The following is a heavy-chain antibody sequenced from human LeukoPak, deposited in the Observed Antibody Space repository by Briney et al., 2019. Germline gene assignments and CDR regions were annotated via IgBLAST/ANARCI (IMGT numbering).Heavy chain of an antibody. V-gene: IGHV4-31*03. D-gene: IGHD1-1*01. CDR1: GGSISSGGYY. Sequence: SQTLSLTCTVSGGSISSGGYYWGWIRQHPGKGLEWIGYIYYSGSTYYNPSLKSRVTISVDTSKNQFSLKLSSVTAADTAVYYCARSLGTLAKPQDYFDYWGQGTLVTVSS. J-gene: IGHJ4*02. CDR3: ARSLGTLAKPQDYFDY. CDR2: IYYSGST.